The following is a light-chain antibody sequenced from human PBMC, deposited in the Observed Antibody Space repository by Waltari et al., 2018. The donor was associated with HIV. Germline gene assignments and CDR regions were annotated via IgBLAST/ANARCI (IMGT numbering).Light chain of an antibody. CDR2: DID. CDR3: SSYRNNYVLV. V-gene: IGLV2-14*02. Sequence: QSALTQPASVSGSPGQSITISCTGIGNGVHTSQLVSWYQQQPDKAPQLIIYDIDTRPSGVSYRFSGSKSGNTASLTISGLQAEDEAYYYCSSYRNNYVLVFGGGTKLTVL. J-gene: IGLJ3*02. CDR1: GNGVHTSQL.